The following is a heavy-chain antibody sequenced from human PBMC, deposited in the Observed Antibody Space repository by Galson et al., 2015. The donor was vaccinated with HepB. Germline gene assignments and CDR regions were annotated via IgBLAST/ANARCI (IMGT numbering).Heavy chain of an antibody. V-gene: IGHV3-23*01. D-gene: IGHD2-2*01. J-gene: IGHJ5*02. CDR2: ISGNGIYT. Sequence: ALRLSCAASGFTFSNYAMSWVRQAPGKGLEWVSTISGNGIYTYYADSVKGRFTISRDNSKNTLYLQMNSLRADDTAVYYCAKLPPAVVSFRAFAPWGQGTLVTVSS. CDR1: GFTFSNYA. CDR3: AKLPPAVVSFRAFAP.